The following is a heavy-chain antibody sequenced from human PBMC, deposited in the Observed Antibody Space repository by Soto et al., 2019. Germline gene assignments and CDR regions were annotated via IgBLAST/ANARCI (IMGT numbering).Heavy chain of an antibody. Sequence: EVQLVESGGGLVQHGGSLRLSCAASVFTFSSYWMHWVRQAPGKGLVWVSRINSDGSSTSYADSVKGPFTISRDNAKNTLYLQMNSLRAEDTAVYYCVRTSLVVAAATREDYWGQGTLVTVSS. J-gene: IGHJ4*02. D-gene: IGHD2-15*01. CDR2: INSDGSST. CDR1: VFTFSSYW. CDR3: VRTSLVVAAATREDY. V-gene: IGHV3-74*01.